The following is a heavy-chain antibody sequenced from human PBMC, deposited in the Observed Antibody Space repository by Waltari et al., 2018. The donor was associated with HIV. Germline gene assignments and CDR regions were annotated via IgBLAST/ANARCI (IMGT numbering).Heavy chain of an antibody. Sequence: QVQLVESGGGVVQPGGSLRLSCAASGLPFISSGLPWVRAAQGKGLEWVAFIRYDGSNKYYADSVKGRFTISRDNSKNTLYLQMNSLRAEDTAVYYCAKDRIWFGRGSAFDIWGQGTMVTVSS. CDR1: GLPFISSG. CDR2: IRYDGSNK. V-gene: IGHV3-30*02. CDR3: AKDRIWFGRGSAFDI. D-gene: IGHD3-10*01. J-gene: IGHJ3*02.